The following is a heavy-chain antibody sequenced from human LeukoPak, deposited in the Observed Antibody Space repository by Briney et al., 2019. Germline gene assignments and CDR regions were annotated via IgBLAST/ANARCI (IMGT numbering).Heavy chain of an antibody. J-gene: IGHJ4*02. V-gene: IGHV4-4*07. CDR3: ARESTAFGATHYIVYYFDY. CDR2: IYTSGST. Sequence: PSETLSLTCTVSGGSISSYYWSWIRQPAGKGLEWIGRIYTSGSTNYNPSLKSRVTMSVDTSKNQFSLKLSSVTAVDTAVYYCARESTAFGATHYIVYYFDYWGRGTLVTVSS. D-gene: IGHD1-26*01. CDR1: GGSISSYY.